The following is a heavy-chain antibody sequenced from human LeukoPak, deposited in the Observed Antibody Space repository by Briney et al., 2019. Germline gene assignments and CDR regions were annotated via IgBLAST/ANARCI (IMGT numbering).Heavy chain of an antibody. CDR3: AIVVVPAAIDAFDI. CDR2: IYYSGST. J-gene: IGHJ3*02. CDR1: GGSISSSSYY. V-gene: IGHV4-39*07. Sequence: SETLSLTCTVSGGSISSSSYYWGWIRQPPGKGLEWIGSIYYSGSTYYNPSLKSRVTISVDTSKNQFSLKLSSVAAADTAVYYCAIVVVPAAIDAFDIWGQGTMVTVSS. D-gene: IGHD2-2*02.